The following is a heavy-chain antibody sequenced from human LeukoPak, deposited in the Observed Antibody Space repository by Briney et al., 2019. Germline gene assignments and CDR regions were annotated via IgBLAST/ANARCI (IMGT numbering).Heavy chain of an antibody. CDR1: GFSFRDNA. CDR2: IRSAAYDGTA. CDR3: ASATLRSCSGSSCFTRDWYFHL. V-gene: IGHV3-49*03. J-gene: IGHJ2*01. D-gene: IGHD2-2*02. Sequence: PGGSLRLSCTGSGFSFRDNAMSWFRQAPGKGLEWVGFIRSAAYDGTAVYAASVTGRFIVSRDDSKNVADLQMDSLKTEDTAVYYCASATLRSCSGSSCFTRDWYFHLWGRGTLVTVSS.